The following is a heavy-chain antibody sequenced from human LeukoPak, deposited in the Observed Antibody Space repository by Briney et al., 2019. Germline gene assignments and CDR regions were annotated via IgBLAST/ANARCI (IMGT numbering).Heavy chain of an antibody. CDR2: ISGYNGNT. Sequence: GASVKVSCKASGYTFSNYGITWVRQAPGQGLEWMGWISGYNGNTNFAQKLQGRVSMTTDTSTYTSDMELRSLRSDDTAVYYCARGYCSSTSCYSFDYWGQGTLVTVSS. CDR1: GYTFSNYG. CDR3: ARGYCSSTSCYSFDY. J-gene: IGHJ4*02. V-gene: IGHV1-18*01. D-gene: IGHD2-2*01.